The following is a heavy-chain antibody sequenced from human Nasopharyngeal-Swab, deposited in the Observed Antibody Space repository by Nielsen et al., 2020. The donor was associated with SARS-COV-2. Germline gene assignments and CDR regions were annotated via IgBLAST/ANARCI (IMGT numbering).Heavy chain of an antibody. D-gene: IGHD2-15*01. CDR1: GFTFSSYG. CDR2: ISYDGSNK. J-gene: IGHJ6*03. V-gene: IGHV3-30*18. CDR3: AKAHGGGFYYYYMDV. Sequence: GGSLRLSCAASGFTFSSYGMHWVRQAPGKGLEWVAVISYDGSNKYYADSAKGRFTISRDNSKNTLYLQMNSLRAEDTAVYYCAKAHGGGFYYYYMDVWGKGTTVTVSS.